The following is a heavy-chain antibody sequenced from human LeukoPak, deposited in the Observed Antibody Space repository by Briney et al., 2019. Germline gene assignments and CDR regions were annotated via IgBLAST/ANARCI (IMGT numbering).Heavy chain of an antibody. V-gene: IGHV3-23*01. CDR2: FSGSGGST. CDR1: GFTFSSYA. Sequence: PGGSLRLSCAASGFTFSSYAMSWVRQAPGKGLECISGFSGSGGSTYYADSVKGRFTISRDNSKNTLYLQMNSLRAEDTAVYYCAKEYCSGGSCYFDYWGQGTLVTVSS. CDR3: AKEYCSGGSCYFDY. J-gene: IGHJ4*02. D-gene: IGHD2-15*01.